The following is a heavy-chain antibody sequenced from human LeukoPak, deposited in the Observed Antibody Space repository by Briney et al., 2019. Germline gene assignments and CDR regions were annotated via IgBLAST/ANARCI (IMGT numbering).Heavy chain of an antibody. Sequence: GGSLRLSCAASGFTFNSYAMHWVRQAPGKGLEWVAVISYDGSKKYYADSVKGRFTIFRDNSKNTLYLQMNSLRGEDTAVYYCARVPVEMTTLFDYWGQGTLVTVSS. V-gene: IGHV3-30*01. CDR1: GFTFNSYA. CDR3: ARVPVEMTTLFDY. J-gene: IGHJ4*02. CDR2: ISYDGSKK. D-gene: IGHD5-24*01.